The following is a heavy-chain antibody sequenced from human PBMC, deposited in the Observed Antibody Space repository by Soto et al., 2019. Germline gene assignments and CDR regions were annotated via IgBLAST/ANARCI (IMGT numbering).Heavy chain of an antibody. CDR3: ATRPPPGRMPDYYGMGV. CDR2: ISNDGGTN. V-gene: IGHV3-30*03. D-gene: IGHD2-2*01. J-gene: IGHJ6*02. Sequence: GGSLRLSCAASGFTFSSFGMHWVRQAPGKGLEWVAVISNDGGTNYYADSVKGRFSISRDNFKNTLYLQMNSLRPEDTAVYYCATRPPPGRMPDYYGMGVWGQGTTVTVSS. CDR1: GFTFSSFG.